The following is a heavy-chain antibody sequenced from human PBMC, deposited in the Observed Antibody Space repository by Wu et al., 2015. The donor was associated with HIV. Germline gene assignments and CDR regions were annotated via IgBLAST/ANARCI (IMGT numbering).Heavy chain of an antibody. J-gene: IGHJ4*02. V-gene: IGHV1-69*12. CDR1: GGTFSSYA. CDR2: IIPIFGTA. Sequence: QVQLVQSGAEVKKPGSSVKVSCKASGGTFSSYAISWVRQAPGQGLEWMGGIIPIFGTANYAQKFQGRVTITADESTSTAYMELSSLRSEDTAVYYCAGGPIPIAARPLYYFDYWGQGTLVHRLL. D-gene: IGHD6-6*01. CDR3: AGGPIPIAARPLYYFDY.